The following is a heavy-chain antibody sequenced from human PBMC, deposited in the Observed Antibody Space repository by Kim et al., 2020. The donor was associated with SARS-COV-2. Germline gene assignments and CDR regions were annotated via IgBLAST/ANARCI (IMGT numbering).Heavy chain of an antibody. Sequence: SETLSLTCTVSGASISSYFWSWIRQSPGKGLEWIAYIYDSVTTNHTPSLKSRVTISMETSKNQLSLELRSVTAADTAMYYCARQFYGGDNWYDPWGQGILVTVSS. CDR1: GASISSYF. J-gene: IGHJ5*02. CDR3: ARQFYGGDNWYDP. V-gene: IGHV4-59*13. D-gene: IGHD4-17*01. CDR2: IYDSVTT.